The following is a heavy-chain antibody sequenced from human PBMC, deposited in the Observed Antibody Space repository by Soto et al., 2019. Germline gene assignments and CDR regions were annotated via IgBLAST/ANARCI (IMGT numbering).Heavy chain of an antibody. CDR3: TRATDDSAAYYIFSKTAQTYAMDV. J-gene: IGHJ6*02. Sequence: LRLSCAASGFTFSNYWMEWVRQAPGKGLVWVSRINSDGSATDYADSVKGRFTVSRDNAKNTLYLQMNSLRAEDTATYYCTRATDDSAAYYIFSKTAQTYAMDVWGQGTTVTVSS. CDR2: INSDGSAT. V-gene: IGHV3-74*01. D-gene: IGHD3-22*01. CDR1: GFTFSNYW.